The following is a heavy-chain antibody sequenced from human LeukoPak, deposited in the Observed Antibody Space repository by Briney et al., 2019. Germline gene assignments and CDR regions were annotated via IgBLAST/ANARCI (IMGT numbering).Heavy chain of an antibody. Sequence: SETLSLTCTVSGGSISSISYYWGWIRQPPGEGLEWIGSLYYTGSTYYNPSLRSRVTISVDTSKNQFSLKLSSVTAADTAVYYCARSPGYDRSRFDYWGQGTLVTVSS. V-gene: IGHV4-39*07. CDR1: GGSISSISYY. J-gene: IGHJ4*02. D-gene: IGHD3-22*01. CDR3: ARSPGYDRSRFDY. CDR2: LYYTGST.